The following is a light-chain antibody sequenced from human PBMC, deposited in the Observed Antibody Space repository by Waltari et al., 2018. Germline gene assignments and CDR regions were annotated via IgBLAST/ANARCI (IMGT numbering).Light chain of an antibody. Sequence: EIVLTPSPATLSLSPGERSPLSCRASQSVSSYLAWYQQKPGQAPRLLIYDASNRATGIPARFSGSGSGTDFTLTISSLEPEDFAVYYCQQRSNWPITFGQGTRLEIK. J-gene: IGKJ5*01. CDR1: QSVSSY. V-gene: IGKV3-11*01. CDR2: DAS. CDR3: QQRSNWPIT.